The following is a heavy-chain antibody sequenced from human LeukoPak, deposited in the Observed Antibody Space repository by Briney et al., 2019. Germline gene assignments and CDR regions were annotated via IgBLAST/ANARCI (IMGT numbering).Heavy chain of an antibody. CDR1: EFIFSSYV. Sequence: PGGSLRLSCAASEFIFSSYVMSWVRQAPGKGLEWVSSISGSGTYYADSVKGRFTISRDNAKNTLYLQMNRLRAEDTAVYYCARGATYAYYQDYWGQGTLVTVSS. D-gene: IGHD1-26*01. J-gene: IGHJ4*02. CDR2: ISGSGT. V-gene: IGHV3-23*01. CDR3: ARGATYAYYQDY.